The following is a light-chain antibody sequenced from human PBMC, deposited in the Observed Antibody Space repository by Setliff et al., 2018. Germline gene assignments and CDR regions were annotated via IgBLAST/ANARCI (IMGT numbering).Light chain of an antibody. CDR3: GADHGSGATSCMV. J-gene: IGLJ3*02. CDR1: SGYRKNR. CDR2: VGTGGIVG. V-gene: IGLV9-49*01. Sequence: QAVVTQPPSASASLGASVTLTCTLSSGYRKNRVDWCQQRPGKGPRFVMRVGTGGIVGSKGDGIPDRFSVLGSGLNRYSTIKNIQEEDESDCRCGADHGSGATSCMVFGGGTKVTV.